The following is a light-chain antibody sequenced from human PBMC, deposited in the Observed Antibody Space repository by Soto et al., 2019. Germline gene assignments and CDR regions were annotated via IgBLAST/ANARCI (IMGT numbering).Light chain of an antibody. CDR1: QGISSY. CDR2: AAS. J-gene: IGKJ4*01. Sequence: AIRMTQSPSSFSASTGDRVTITCRASQGISSYLAGYQQRPGKAPKLLIYAASTLQSGVPSRFSGSASGTDFTLTISCLQSEDFATYYCQQYYSDPLTFGGGTKVEIK. V-gene: IGKV1-8*01. CDR3: QQYYSDPLT.